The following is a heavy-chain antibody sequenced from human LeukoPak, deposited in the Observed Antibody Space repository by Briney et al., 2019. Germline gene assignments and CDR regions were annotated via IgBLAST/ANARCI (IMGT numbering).Heavy chain of an antibody. Sequence: SSGGYYWSWIRQHPGKGLEWVSGISWNSGSIGYADSVKGRFTISRDNAKNSLYLQMNSLRAEDTALYYCAKDLTRAVAGTDYYYYGMDVWGQGTTVTVSS. CDR3: AKDLTRAVAGTDYYYYGMDV. J-gene: IGHJ6*02. CDR2: ISWNSGSI. CDR1: SSGGYY. V-gene: IGHV3-9*01. D-gene: IGHD6-19*01.